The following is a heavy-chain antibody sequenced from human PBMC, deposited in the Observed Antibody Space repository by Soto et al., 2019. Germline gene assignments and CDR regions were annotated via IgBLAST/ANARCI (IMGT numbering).Heavy chain of an antibody. D-gene: IGHD1-26*01. CDR3: EKEGVGDDIDY. V-gene: IGHV3-43*01. CDR2: ISWDGGNT. CDR1: GFTFDDYT. Sequence: PGGSLRLSCAASGFTFDDYTMHWARQAPGKGLEWVSLISWDGGNTYYADFVKGRFTISRDNSKNSLYLQMNSLRSEDTALYYCEKEGVGDDIDYWGQGTLVTVSS. J-gene: IGHJ4*02.